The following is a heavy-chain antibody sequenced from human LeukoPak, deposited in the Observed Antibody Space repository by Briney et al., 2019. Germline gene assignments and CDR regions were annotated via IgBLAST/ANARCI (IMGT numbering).Heavy chain of an antibody. CDR2: ISAYNGNT. D-gene: IGHD2-2*01. V-gene: IGHV1-18*01. CDR1: GYTFTSYG. CDR3: ARARDYCSSTSCYHSLGFDP. J-gene: IGHJ5*02. Sequence: GASVKVSCKASGYTFTSYGISWVRQAPGQGLEWMGWISAYNGNTNYAQKLQGRVTMTTDTSTSTAYMELSRLRSDDTAVYYCARARDYCSSTSCYHSLGFDPWGQGTLVTVSS.